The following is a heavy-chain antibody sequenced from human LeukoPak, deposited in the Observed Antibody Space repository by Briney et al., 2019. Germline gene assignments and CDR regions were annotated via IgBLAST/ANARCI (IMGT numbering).Heavy chain of an antibody. V-gene: IGHV4-34*01. CDR1: GGSFSGYY. CDR2: INHSGST. CDR3: ARVSSGWFDP. J-gene: IGHJ5*02. D-gene: IGHD3-10*01. Sequence: SETLSLTCAVYGGSFSGYYWSWIRQPPGKGLEWIGEINHSGSTNYNPSLKSRVTISVDTSKNQFSLKLSSVIAADTAVYYCARVSSGWFDPWGQGTLVTVSS.